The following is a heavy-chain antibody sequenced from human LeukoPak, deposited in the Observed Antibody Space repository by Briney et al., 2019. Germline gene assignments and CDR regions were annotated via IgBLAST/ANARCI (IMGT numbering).Heavy chain of an antibody. CDR1: GGSISSYY. CDR3: ARAFVTSYYGGSGYYLFYFDY. V-gene: IGHV4-59*12. J-gene: IGHJ4*02. D-gene: IGHD3-22*01. Sequence: SETLSLTCTVSGGSISSYYWSWIRQPPGKGLEWIGYIYYSGSTNHNPSLKSRVTISVDTSKNQFSLRLSSVTAADTAVYYCARAFVTSYYGGSGYYLFYFDYWGQGTLVTVSS. CDR2: IYYSGST.